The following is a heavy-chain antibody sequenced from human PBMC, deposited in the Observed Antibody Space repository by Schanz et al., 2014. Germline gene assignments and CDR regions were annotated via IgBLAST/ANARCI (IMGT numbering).Heavy chain of an antibody. CDR1: GFTVSINY. CDR2: IYSGGST. CDR3: AKEESPPSLVDY. V-gene: IGHV3-66*01. Sequence: EVQLVESGGGLVQPGGSLRLSCAASGFTVSINYMSWVRQAPGKGLEWVSVIYSGGSTYYADSVKGRFTISRDNSKNTLYLQMNSLRAEDTAVYYCAKEESPPSLVDYWGQGTLVTVSS. J-gene: IGHJ4*02.